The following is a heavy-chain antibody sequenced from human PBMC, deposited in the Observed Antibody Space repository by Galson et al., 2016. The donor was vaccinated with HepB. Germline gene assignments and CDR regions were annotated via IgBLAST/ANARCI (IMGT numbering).Heavy chain of an antibody. CDR2: ISAYNGNT. V-gene: IGHV1-18*01. J-gene: IGHJ3*02. CDR1: GYTFTSYG. D-gene: IGHD6-6*01. CDR3: ARDLYSSSSGAFDI. Sequence: SCKASGYTFTSYGISWVRQAPGQGLEWMGWISAYNGNTNYAQKLQGRVTMTTDTSTSTAYMELRSLRSDDTAMYYCARDLYSSSSGAFDIWGQGTMVTVSS.